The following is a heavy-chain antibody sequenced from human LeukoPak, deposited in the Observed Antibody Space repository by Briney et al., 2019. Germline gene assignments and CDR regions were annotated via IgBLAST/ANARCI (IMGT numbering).Heavy chain of an antibody. CDR1: GFTFSSYA. V-gene: IGHV3-23*01. CDR2: ISGSGGST. CDR3: AKPMVRGVISNWFDP. D-gene: IGHD3-10*01. Sequence: GGSLRLSCAASGFTFSSYAMSWVRQAPGKGLEWVSAISGSGGSTYYADSGTGRFTISRDNSRNTRYLQMNSLRAEDTAVYYCAKPMVRGVISNWFDPWGQGTMVTVSS. J-gene: IGHJ5*02.